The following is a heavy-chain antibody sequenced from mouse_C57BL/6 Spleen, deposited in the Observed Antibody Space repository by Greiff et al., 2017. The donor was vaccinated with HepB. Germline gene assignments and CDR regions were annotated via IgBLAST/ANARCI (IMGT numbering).Heavy chain of an antibody. Sequence: DVKLVESGGGLVKPGGSLKLSCAASGFTFSSYAMSWVRQTPEKRLEWVATISDGGSYTYYPDNVKGRFTISRDNAKNNLYLQISHLKSEDTAMYYCARGYSNDWYFDVWGTGTTVTVSS. CDR1: GFTFSSYA. CDR2: ISDGGSYT. CDR3: ARGYSNDWYFDV. D-gene: IGHD2-5*01. J-gene: IGHJ1*03. V-gene: IGHV5-4*03.